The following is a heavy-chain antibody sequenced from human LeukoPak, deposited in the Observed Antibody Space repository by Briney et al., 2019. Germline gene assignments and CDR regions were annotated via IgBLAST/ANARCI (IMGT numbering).Heavy chain of an antibody. V-gene: IGHV1-2*02. CDR2: INPNSGGT. J-gene: IGHJ4*02. D-gene: IGHD3-3*01. CDR3: ARDLPEELLRFLEWSIFDY. Sequence: ASVKVSCKASGYTFTGYYMHWVRQPPAQGLEWMGWINPNSGGTNYAQKFQGRVTMTRDTSISTAYMELSRLRSDDTAVYYCARDLPEELLRFLEWSIFDYWGQGTLVTVSS. CDR1: GYTFTGYY.